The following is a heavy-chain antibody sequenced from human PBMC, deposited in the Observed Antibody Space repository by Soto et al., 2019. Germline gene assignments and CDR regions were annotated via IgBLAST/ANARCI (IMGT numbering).Heavy chain of an antibody. J-gene: IGHJ4*02. CDR3: ARGGPIWEADY. CDR1: GFTFSSYA. D-gene: IGHD3-16*01. Sequence: QAQLVESGGGVVQPGRSLRLSCAASGFTFSSYAMHWVRQAPGKGLEWVAVISYDGSNKYYADSVKGRFTISRDNSKNTLYLQMNSLRAEDTAVYYCARGGPIWEADYWGQGTLVTVSS. V-gene: IGHV3-30-3*01. CDR2: ISYDGSNK.